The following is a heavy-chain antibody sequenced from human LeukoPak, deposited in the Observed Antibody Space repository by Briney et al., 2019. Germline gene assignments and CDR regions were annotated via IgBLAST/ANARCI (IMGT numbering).Heavy chain of an antibody. D-gene: IGHD5-12*01. CDR1: GDSIRSAGYS. CDR3: ARDPHSGYGSDY. J-gene: IGHJ4*02. V-gene: IGHV4-31*03. Sequence: PSETLSLTCTVSGDSIRSAGYSWSWIRQHPGKGLEWIGYIYYSGSAYYNPSLKSRVTISLDTSKNQFSLKVSSVTAADTAVYYCARDPHSGYGSDYWGQGTLVTVSS. CDR2: IYYSGSA.